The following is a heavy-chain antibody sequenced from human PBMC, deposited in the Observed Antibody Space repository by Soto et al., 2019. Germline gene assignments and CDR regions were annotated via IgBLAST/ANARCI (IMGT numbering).Heavy chain of an antibody. CDR1: GFTFSNAW. CDR2: IKSKTDGGTT. V-gene: IGHV3-15*01. CDR3: TTDDYQLLLKEDNWFDP. J-gene: IGHJ5*02. D-gene: IGHD2-2*01. Sequence: PGGSLRLSCAASGFTFSNAWMSWVRQAPGKGLEWVGRIKSKTDGGTTDYAAPVKGRFTISRDDSKNTLYLQMNSLKTEDTAVYYCTTDDYQLLLKEDNWFDPWGQGTLVTVSS.